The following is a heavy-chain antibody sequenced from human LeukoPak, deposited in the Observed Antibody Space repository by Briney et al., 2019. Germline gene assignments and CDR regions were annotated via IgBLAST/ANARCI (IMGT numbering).Heavy chain of an antibody. CDR3: ARAGGTFDN. J-gene: IGHJ4*02. CDR2: TYYRSKWYF. CDR1: GDSVSSKSAP. Sequence: SQTLSLTCAISGDSVSSKSAPWNWIRQSPSRGLEWQGRTYYRSKWYFEYAVSVKSRISINPDTSQNQFSLQLSSLTIEDTAVYYCARAGGTFDNWGQGTLVTVSS. D-gene: IGHD1-1*01. V-gene: IGHV6-1*01.